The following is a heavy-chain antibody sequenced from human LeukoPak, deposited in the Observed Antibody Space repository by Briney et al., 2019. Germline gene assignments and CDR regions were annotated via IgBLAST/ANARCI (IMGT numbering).Heavy chain of an antibody. J-gene: IGHJ4*02. V-gene: IGHV3-48*03. D-gene: IGHD3-9*01. CDR3: ARERYCGYYFDF. CDR2: NSTCGRMI. Sequence: SLSLSRAPSLLTLSNVEMIWVREAPGQSQESVAENSTCGRMIHYEDSLKGRFTISRDNAKNSLCLEMNSLRGEDTAIYYCARERYCGYYFDFWGQGTLVTVSS. CDR1: LLTLSNVE.